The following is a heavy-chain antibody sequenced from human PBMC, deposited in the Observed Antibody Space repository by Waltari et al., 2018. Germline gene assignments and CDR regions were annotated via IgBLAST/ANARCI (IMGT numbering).Heavy chain of an antibody. Sequence: EVQLVESGGDLVQPGGSLRLSWEAFGFTFSNSWMDWVRQAPGKGLEWVANIKGDGSEKYYVDSVKGRFTISRDNDKNSLSLELNSLRVEDTAVYYCSWTLDYWGQGTLVTVSS. CDR1: GFTFSNSW. V-gene: IGHV3-7*01. CDR2: IKGDGSEK. J-gene: IGHJ4*02. CDR3: SWTLDY.